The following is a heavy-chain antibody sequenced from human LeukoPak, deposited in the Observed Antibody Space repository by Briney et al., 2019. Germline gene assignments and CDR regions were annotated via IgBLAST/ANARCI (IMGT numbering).Heavy chain of an antibody. J-gene: IGHJ6*03. D-gene: IGHD1-26*01. CDR1: GGSISSYY. Sequence: PSETLSLTCTVSGGSISSYYWSWIRQPPGKGLEWIGYIYYSGSTNYNPSLKSRVTISVDTSKNQFSLKLSSVTAADTAVYYCARDHGVYSGSYYYYYMDVWGKGTTVTISS. V-gene: IGHV4-59*12. CDR3: ARDHGVYSGSYYYYYMDV. CDR2: IYYSGST.